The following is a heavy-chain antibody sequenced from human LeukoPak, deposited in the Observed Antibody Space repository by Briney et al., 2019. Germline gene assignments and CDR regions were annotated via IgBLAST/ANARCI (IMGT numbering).Heavy chain of an antibody. V-gene: IGHV4-34*01. CDR3: ASAYCSGGSCYPVGY. J-gene: IGHJ4*02. Sequence: SETLSLTCAVYGGSFSGYYWSWIRQPPGKGLEWIGEINHSGSTNYNPSLKSRVTISVDTSKNQFSLKLSSVTAADTAVYYCASAYCSGGSCYPVGYWGQGTLVTVSS. D-gene: IGHD2-15*01. CDR1: GGSFSGYY. CDR2: INHSGST.